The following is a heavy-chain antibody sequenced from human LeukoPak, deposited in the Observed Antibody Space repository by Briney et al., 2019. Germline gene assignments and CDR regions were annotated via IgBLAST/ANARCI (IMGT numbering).Heavy chain of an antibody. CDR1: GGSISSSSYY. CDR3: ARHVFRTTVAPNFDY. V-gene: IGHV4-39*01. CDR2: IYYSGST. J-gene: IGHJ4*02. Sequence: SETLSLTCTVSGGSISSSSYYWGWIRQPPGKGLEWIGSIYYSGSTYYNPSLKSRVTISVDTSKNRFSLKLSSVTAADTAVYYCARHVFRTTVAPNFDYWGQGTLVTVSS. D-gene: IGHD4-23*01.